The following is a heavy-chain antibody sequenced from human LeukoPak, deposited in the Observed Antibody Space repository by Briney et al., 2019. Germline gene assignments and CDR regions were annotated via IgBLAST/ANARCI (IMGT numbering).Heavy chain of an antibody. D-gene: IGHD3-16*02. CDR2: IRNKAAGGTA. CDR1: GFRFAAYS. Sequence: PGRSLRLSCTASGFRFAAYSMTWFRQAPGKGLEWVGFIRNKAAGGTAEYAASVRGRFTVSRDDSNSIAYLQMNSLKTEDTGVYYCTRYRVQTDYWGQGTLVTVSS. J-gene: IGHJ4*02. CDR3: TRYRVQTDY. V-gene: IGHV3-49*03.